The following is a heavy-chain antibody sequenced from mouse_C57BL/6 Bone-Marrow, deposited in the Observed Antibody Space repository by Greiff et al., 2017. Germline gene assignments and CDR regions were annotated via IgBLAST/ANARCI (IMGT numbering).Heavy chain of an antibody. Sequence: EVKLVESGPGLVKPSQSLSLTCSVTGYSITSGYYWNWIRQFPGNKLEWMGYISYDGSNNYNPSLKNRISITRDTSKNQFFLKLNSVTTEDTATYYCARDLIYDGSSWFAYWGQGTRVTVSA. J-gene: IGHJ3*01. D-gene: IGHD2-3*01. CDR3: ARDLIYDGSSWFAY. CDR2: ISYDGSN. V-gene: IGHV3-6*01. CDR1: GYSITSGYY.